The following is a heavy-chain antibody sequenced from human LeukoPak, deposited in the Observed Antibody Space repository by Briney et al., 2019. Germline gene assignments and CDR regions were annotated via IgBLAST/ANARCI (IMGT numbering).Heavy chain of an antibody. Sequence: PGESLRLSCAASGFTFSSYSMNWVRQAPGKGLEWVSSISSSSSYIYYADSVKGRFTISRDNAKNSLYLQMNSLRAEDTAVYYCARDGSAIFRVGHDYWGQGTLVSVSS. J-gene: IGHJ4*02. CDR1: GFTFSSYS. CDR2: ISSSSSYI. D-gene: IGHD3-3*01. V-gene: IGHV3-21*01. CDR3: ARDGSAIFRVGHDY.